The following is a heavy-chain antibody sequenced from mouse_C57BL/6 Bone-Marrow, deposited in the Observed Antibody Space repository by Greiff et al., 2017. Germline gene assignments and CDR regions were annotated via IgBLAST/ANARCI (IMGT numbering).Heavy chain of an antibody. CDR1: GYTFTSYG. D-gene: IGHD1-1*01. CDR2: IYPRSGNT. Sequence: VQVVESGAELARPGASVKLSCKASGYTFTSYGISWVKQRTGQGLEWIGEIYPRSGNTYYNEKFKGKATLTADKSSSTAYMELRSLTSEDSAVYFCARRDYGSSFYYAMDYWGQGTSVTVSS. V-gene: IGHV1-81*01. CDR3: ARRDYGSSFYYAMDY. J-gene: IGHJ4*01.